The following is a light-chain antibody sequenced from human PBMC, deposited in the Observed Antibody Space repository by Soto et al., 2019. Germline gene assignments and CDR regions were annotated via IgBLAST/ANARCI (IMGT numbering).Light chain of an antibody. CDR1: SSDVGGYNY. J-gene: IGLJ1*01. CDR3: SSYTSTSSVYV. V-gene: IGLV2-14*01. CDR2: EVS. Sequence: QSALTQPASVSGSPGQSITISCTGASSDVGGYNYVSWYQHHPGKAPKLMIYEVSTRPSGVSSRFSGSKSGNTASLTISGLQAEDEADYYCSSYTSTSSVYVFGTGTSSPS.